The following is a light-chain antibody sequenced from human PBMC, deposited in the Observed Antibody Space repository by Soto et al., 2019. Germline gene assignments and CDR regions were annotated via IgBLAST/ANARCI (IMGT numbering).Light chain of an antibody. CDR3: QESDSFPYT. J-gene: IGKJ2*01. CDR2: GAT. Sequence: DIRMTQSPSSLSASVGDRVTITCRASQTISIYLNWYQVKPGKASNLLIYGATRLQTGVPSRFTGSGSGTEFSLTITSLQPEDLATYFCQESDSFPYTFGQGTRLEIK. V-gene: IGKV1-39*01. CDR1: QTISIY.